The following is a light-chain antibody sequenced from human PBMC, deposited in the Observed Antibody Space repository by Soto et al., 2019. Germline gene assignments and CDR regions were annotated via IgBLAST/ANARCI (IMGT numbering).Light chain of an antibody. CDR1: LGISNS. CDR2: AAY. Sequence: QRTQSPYSVSACVGDRVTIACRASLGISNSLAWYQQKPGKAPMLLIYAAYTSRSGVPSRFRGSRSGTAFTLTISTLQPDDLATYYCQKYNNAPWTFGHGT. J-gene: IGKJ1*01. V-gene: IGKV1-27*01. CDR3: QKYNNAPWT.